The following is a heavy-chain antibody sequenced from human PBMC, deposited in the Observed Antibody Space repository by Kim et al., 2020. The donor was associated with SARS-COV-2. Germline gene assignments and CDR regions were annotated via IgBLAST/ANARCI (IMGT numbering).Heavy chain of an antibody. J-gene: IGHJ3*02. Sequence: YPGSVKGPFTISRENAKNSLYLQMTSLRAGDTAVYYCARGYSSSWYWAFDIWGQGTMVTVSS. V-gene: IGHV3-13*01. CDR3: ARGYSSSWYWAFDI. D-gene: IGHD6-13*01.